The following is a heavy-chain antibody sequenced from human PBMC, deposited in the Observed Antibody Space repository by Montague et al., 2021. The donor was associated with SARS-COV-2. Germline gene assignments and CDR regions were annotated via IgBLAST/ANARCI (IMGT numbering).Heavy chain of an antibody. CDR3: ARDGGFYGSGGYSL. Sequence: SETLSLTCTVSGGSIRSYSWSWIRQPAAKGLDWIGRIFASGGTIYSPSLRSRVSMSVDASKNQFSFILTSVTAADTGVYSCARDGGFYGSGGYSLWGQGTLVTVSS. CDR1: GGSIRSYS. J-gene: IGHJ4*02. CDR2: IFASGGT. V-gene: IGHV4-4*07. D-gene: IGHD3-10*01.